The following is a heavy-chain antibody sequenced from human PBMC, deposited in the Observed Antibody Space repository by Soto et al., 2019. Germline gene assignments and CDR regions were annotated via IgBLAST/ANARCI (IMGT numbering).Heavy chain of an antibody. D-gene: IGHD2-15*01. J-gene: IGHJ6*03. Sequence: QVQLVQSGAEVKKPGASVKVSCKASGYTFTSYGISWVRQAPGQGLEWMGWISAYNGNTNYAQKLQGRVTMTTDTSTSTDYMELRSLRSDDTAVYYCARAVVVVAATLRAYYYYYMDVWGKGTTVTVSS. CDR1: GYTFTSYG. CDR2: ISAYNGNT. V-gene: IGHV1-18*01. CDR3: ARAVVVVAATLRAYYYYYMDV.